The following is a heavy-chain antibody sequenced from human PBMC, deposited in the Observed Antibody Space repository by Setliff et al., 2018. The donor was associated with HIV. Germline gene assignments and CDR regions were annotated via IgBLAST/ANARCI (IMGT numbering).Heavy chain of an antibody. J-gene: IGHJ3*02. D-gene: IGHD6-13*01. V-gene: IGHV1-3*01. CDR3: ARDPGYKSTWYGVFDI. CDR2: INVDSGNT. CDR1: GFPFSNYA. Sequence: ASVKVSCKASGFPFSNYAIHWVRQAPGQRLEWMGWINVDSGNTKYLQVRDNMTRDTSISTTYMELSRLRSDDTAVYYCARDPGYKSTWYGVFDIWGQGTMVTVSS.